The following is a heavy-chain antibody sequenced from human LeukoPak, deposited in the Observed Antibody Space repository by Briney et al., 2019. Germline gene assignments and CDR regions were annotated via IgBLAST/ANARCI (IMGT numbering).Heavy chain of an antibody. D-gene: IGHD6-13*01. J-gene: IGHJ4*02. CDR3: ARDAYKQLVFDY. Sequence: PGRSPRLSCAASGFTFSSYWMSWVRQAPGKGLEWVANIKKDGSEKYYVDSVKGRFTISRDNAKNSLYLQMNSLRAEDTAVYYCARDAYKQLVFDYWGQGTLVTVSS. CDR1: GFTFSSYW. CDR2: IKKDGSEK. V-gene: IGHV3-7*03.